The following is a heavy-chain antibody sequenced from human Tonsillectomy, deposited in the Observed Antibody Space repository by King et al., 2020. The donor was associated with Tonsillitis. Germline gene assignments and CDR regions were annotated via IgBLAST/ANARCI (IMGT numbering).Heavy chain of an antibody. J-gene: IGHJ5*02. V-gene: IGHV2-70D*14. CDR1: GFSLSTDEMR. Sequence: VTLKESGPALVKPTQTLTLTCTFSGFSLSTDEMRVSWVRQPPGKALEWLARIVWDDEKFYSTSLKTRLTISRDTSKNQVVLRMTNMDPGDTATYYCTRSQAGSNWFDPWGRGTLVTVSS. CDR2: IVWDDEK. CDR3: TRSQAGSNWFDP.